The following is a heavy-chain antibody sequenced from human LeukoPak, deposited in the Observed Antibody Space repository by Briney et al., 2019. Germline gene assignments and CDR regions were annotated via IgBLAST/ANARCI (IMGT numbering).Heavy chain of an antibody. J-gene: IGHJ6*03. Sequence: GASVKVSCKASGGTFSSYAISWVRQAPGQGLEWMGGIIPIFGTANYAQKFQGRVTITTDESTSTAYMELSSLRSEDTAVYYCARLGVWQQLASYYYYYMDVWGKGTTVTVSS. D-gene: IGHD6-13*01. CDR3: ARLGVWQQLASYYYYYMDV. V-gene: IGHV1-69*05. CDR1: GGTFSSYA. CDR2: IIPIFGTA.